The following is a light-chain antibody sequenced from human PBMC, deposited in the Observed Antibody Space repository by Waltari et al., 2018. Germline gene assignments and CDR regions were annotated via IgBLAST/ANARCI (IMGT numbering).Light chain of an antibody. Sequence: QSGLTQPPSVSGAPGQTVTLSSTGSISNIWAGSDVHWYQGLPGKAPKLLSYGNNNRPSGVADRFSGSKSGTSASLAITGLQAEDEADYYCQSYDSSLRGSLFGGGTKLTVL. CDR3: QSYDSSLRGSL. CDR1: ISNIWAGSD. V-gene: IGLV1-40*01. CDR2: GNN. J-gene: IGLJ2*01.